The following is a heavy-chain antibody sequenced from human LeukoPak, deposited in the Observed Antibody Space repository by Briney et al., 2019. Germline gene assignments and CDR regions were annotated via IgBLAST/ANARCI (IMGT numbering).Heavy chain of an antibody. Sequence: GGSLRLSCAASGFTFSSYAMSWVRQAPGQGLEWVSAISGSGGSTYYADSVKGRFTISRDNSKNTLYLQMKSLRAEDTAVYYCAKTGLLQRSGGYYFDYWGQGTLVTVSS. D-gene: IGHD2-15*01. J-gene: IGHJ4*02. CDR2: ISGSGGST. CDR1: GFTFSSYA. CDR3: AKTGLLQRSGGYYFDY. V-gene: IGHV3-23*01.